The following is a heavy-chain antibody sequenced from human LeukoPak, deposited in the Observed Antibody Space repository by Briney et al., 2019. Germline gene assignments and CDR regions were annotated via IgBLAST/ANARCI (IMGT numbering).Heavy chain of an antibody. CDR1: GYTFTSYA. CDR2: INAGNGNT. CDR3: ARDVGSRRFDY. J-gene: IGHJ4*02. Sequence: ASVKVSCKASGYTFTSYAMHWVRQAPGQRLEWMGWINAGNGNTKYSQEFQGRVTITRDTSASTAYMELRSLRSDDTAVYYCARDVGSRRFDYWGQGSLVTVSS. V-gene: IGHV1-3*01. D-gene: IGHD1-26*01.